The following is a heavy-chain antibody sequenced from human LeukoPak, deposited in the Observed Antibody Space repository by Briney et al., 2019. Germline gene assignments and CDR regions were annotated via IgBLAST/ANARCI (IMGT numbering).Heavy chain of an antibody. V-gene: IGHV3-21*01. CDR3: ARDGYNFEGFDY. J-gene: IGHJ4*02. D-gene: IGHD5-24*01. Sequence: PGGSLTLSCAASGFTFSSYSMNWVRQAPGKGLEWVSSISSSSYIYYADSVKGRFTISRDNAKNSLYLQMNSLRAEDTAVYYCARDGYNFEGFDYWGQGTLVTVSS. CDR2: ISSSSYI. CDR1: GFTFSSYS.